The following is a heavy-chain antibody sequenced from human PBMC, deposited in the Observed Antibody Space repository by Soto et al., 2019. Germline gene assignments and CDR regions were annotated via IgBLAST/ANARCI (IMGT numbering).Heavy chain of an antibody. CDR3: GKNRPTPASPDPRAMGVGDH. CDR2: ISGAGGTI. V-gene: IGHV3-23*01. D-gene: IGHD3-16*01. J-gene: IGHJ4*02. CDR1: AFTFIKYA. Sequence: EVQLLESGGGLVQPGGSLRLSCAASAFTFIKYAMTWVRQAPGKGLEWVASISGAGGTINYAESVKGRFTISRDNSKSTRYLKMNGLRGEDTAVYYCGKNRPTPASPDPRAMGVGDHWGQGTLGTVSS.